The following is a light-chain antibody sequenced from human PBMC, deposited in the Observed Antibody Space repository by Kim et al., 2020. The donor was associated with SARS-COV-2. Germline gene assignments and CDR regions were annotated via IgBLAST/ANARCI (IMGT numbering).Light chain of an antibody. CDR2: AAS. CDR3: QQYYSYPYT. Sequence: AIRMTQSPSSFSASTGDRVTITCRASQDIGSYLAWYQQKPGKAPNLLIYAASTLRSGVPSRFSGSGSGTDFALTISCLQSEDFATYYCQQYYSYPYTFGQGTKLEI. J-gene: IGKJ2*01. V-gene: IGKV1-8*01. CDR1: QDIGSY.